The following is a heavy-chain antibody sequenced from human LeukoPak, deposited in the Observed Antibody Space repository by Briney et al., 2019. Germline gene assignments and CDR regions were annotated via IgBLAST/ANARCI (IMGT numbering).Heavy chain of an antibody. Sequence: KPSETLSLTCTVSGGSTSSYYWSWIRQPPGKGLEWIGYISYSGSTNFNPSLKSRVTISVDTSKNQFSLKLSSVTAADTAVYYCAREGTAGTNLNWFDPWGQGTLVTVSS. V-gene: IGHV4-59*01. CDR3: AREGTAGTNLNWFDP. D-gene: IGHD1-1*01. CDR1: GGSTSSYY. CDR2: ISYSGST. J-gene: IGHJ5*02.